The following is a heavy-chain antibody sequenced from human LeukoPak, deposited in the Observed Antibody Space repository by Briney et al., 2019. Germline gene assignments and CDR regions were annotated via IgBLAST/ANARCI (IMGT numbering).Heavy chain of an antibody. CDR1: GFTFSSYA. CDR2: ISGSGNRT. CDR3: AKDHGSSWRYFDY. V-gene: IGHV3-23*01. J-gene: IGHJ4*02. D-gene: IGHD6-13*01. Sequence: GGSLRLSCAASGFTFSSYAMSWVRQAPGKGLEWVSSISGSGNRTYYADSVKGRFTISRDNSKNTLYLQMNSLRAEDTAVYYCAKDHGSSWRYFDYWGQGTLVTVSS.